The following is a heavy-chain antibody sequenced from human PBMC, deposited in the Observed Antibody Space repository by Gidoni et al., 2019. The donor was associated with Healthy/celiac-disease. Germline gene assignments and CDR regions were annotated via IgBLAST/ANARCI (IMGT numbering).Heavy chain of an antibody. V-gene: IGHV4-34*01. D-gene: IGHD5-18*01. CDR2: INHSGST. CDR1: GGSFSGYY. Sequence: QVQLQQWGAGLLKPSETLSLTCAVYGGSFSGYYWSWIRQPPGKGLAWIGEINHSGSTNYNPSLKSRVTISVDTSKNQFSLKLSSVTAADTAVYYCARGGDSYGHWYFDLWGRGTLVTVSS. CDR3: ARGGDSYGHWYFDL. J-gene: IGHJ2*01.